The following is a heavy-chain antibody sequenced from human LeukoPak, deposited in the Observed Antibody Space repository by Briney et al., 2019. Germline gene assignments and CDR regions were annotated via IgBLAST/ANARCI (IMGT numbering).Heavy chain of an antibody. D-gene: IGHD2-15*01. CDR3: ARARYCSGGSCYYAFDI. CDR2: ISGSGGST. V-gene: IGHV3-23*01. J-gene: IGHJ3*02. CDR1: GFTFSSYA. Sequence: PGGSLRLSCAASGFTFSSYAMSWVRQAPGKGLEWVSAISGSGGSTYYADSVKGRFTISRDNPKNTLYLQMNSLRAEDTAVYYCARARYCSGGSCYYAFDIWGQGTMVTVSS.